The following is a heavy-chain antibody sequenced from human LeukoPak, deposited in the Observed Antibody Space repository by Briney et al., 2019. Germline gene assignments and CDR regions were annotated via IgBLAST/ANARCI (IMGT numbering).Heavy chain of an antibody. J-gene: IGHJ4*02. D-gene: IGHD1-26*01. CDR2: IHHNGEMT. V-gene: IGHV3-64D*06. Sequence: GGSLRLSCVASGFTLTWHVMHWVRQAPGKALEYVSFIHHNGEMTSYAESVRGRFTVSRDNSKNTLLLELSSLRTDDTAVYYCVRDMSGKYSFDYWDQGTLVIVST. CDR1: GFTLTWHV. CDR3: VRDMSGKYSFDY.